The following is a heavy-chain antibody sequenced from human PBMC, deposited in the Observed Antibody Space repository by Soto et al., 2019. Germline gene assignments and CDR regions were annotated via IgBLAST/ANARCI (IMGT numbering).Heavy chain of an antibody. CDR1: GYTLTDYY. J-gene: IGHJ3*02. CDR3: ARGHNSGYNSDAFDI. V-gene: IGHV1-2*02. D-gene: IGHD3-22*01. CDR2: INPHSGVT. Sequence: ASVKVSCKASGYTLTDYYMHWVRQVPGQGLEWMGWINPHSGVTHSAQKFQGRVTMSRDTSISTAYMELSRLRSDETAVYYCARGHNSGYNSDAFDIWGQGTMVTVSS.